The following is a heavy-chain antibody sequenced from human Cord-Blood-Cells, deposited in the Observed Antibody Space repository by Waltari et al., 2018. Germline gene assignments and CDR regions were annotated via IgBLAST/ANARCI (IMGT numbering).Heavy chain of an antibody. CDR3: ARGSLGIGSYGY. Sequence: QVQLVQSGAEVKKPGASVKVSCKASGYTFTSYDINWVRQATGQGLEWMGWMNPTKGNTGYAQKFQGRVTITSNTSISTAYMELSSLRSEDTAVYYCARGSLGIGSYGYWGQGTLVTVSS. CDR2: MNPTKGNT. CDR1: GYTFTSYD. J-gene: IGHJ4*02. D-gene: IGHD1-26*01. V-gene: IGHV1-8*03.